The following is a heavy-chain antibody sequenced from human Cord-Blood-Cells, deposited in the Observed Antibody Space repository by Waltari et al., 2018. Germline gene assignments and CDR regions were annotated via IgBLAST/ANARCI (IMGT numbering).Heavy chain of an antibody. CDR3: ARGIGTYFQH. D-gene: IGHD1-1*01. Sequence: QVQLQQRGAGLLKPSETLSLTCAVYGGSFSGYYWSWIRQPPGKGLEWIGEINHSGSTNYNPSLKSRVTISVDTSKNQFSLKLSSVTAADTAVYYCARGIGTYFQHWGQGTLVTVSS. J-gene: IGHJ1*01. CDR1: GGSFSGYY. V-gene: IGHV4-34*01. CDR2: INHSGST.